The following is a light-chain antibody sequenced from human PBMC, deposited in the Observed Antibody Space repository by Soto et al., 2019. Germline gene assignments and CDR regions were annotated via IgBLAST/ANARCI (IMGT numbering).Light chain of an antibody. V-gene: IGKV3-15*01. J-gene: IGKJ4*01. CDR1: QTVSNN. CDR3: QHYNEWPLT. Sequence: ERVMTQFPATLSVSPGAKATLSCRASQTVSNNLAWYQQKPGQAPRLLIYFASTRATGVPARFSGSGSGTEFTLTISNLQSEDSAVYYCQHYNEWPLTFGEGTKLETK. CDR2: FAS.